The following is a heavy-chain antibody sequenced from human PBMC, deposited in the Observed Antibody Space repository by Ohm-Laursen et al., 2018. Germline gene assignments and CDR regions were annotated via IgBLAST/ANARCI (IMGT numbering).Heavy chain of an antibody. Sequence: ASVKVSCKASGYTFTGYYMHWVRQAPGQGLEWMGWINPNSGGTNYAQKFQGGVTMTRDTSISTAYMELSRLRSDDTAVYYCARDTNYYDSSGYLSDYWGQGALVTVSS. CDR1: GYTFTGYY. CDR3: ARDTNYYDSSGYLSDY. V-gene: IGHV1-2*02. J-gene: IGHJ4*02. D-gene: IGHD3-22*01. CDR2: INPNSGGT.